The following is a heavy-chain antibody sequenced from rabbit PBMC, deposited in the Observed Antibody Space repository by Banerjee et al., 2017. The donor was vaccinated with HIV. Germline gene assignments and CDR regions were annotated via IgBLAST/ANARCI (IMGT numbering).Heavy chain of an antibody. Sequence: QSLEESGGGLVKPGGTLTLTCTASGFSFSNKYVMCWVRQAPGKGLEWIACINTSSGNIVYATWAKGRFTISKTSWTTVTLQMTSLTAADTATYFCARVTGSVWGVGFGLWGPGTLVTVS. CDR2: INTSSGNI. D-gene: IGHD4-1*01. CDR3: ARVTGSVWGVGFGL. V-gene: IGHV1S40*01. J-gene: IGHJ4*01. CDR1: GFSFSNKYV.